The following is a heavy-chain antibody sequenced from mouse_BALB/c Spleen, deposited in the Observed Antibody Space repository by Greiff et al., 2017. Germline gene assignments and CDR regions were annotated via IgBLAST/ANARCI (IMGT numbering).Heavy chain of an antibody. D-gene: IGHD1-1*01. CDR3: ARGVTTVVATRAMDY. CDR2: ISSGSSTI. Sequence: EVMLVESGGGLVQPGGSRKLSCAASGFTFSSFGMHWVRQAPEKGLEWVAYISSGSSTIYYADTVKGRFTISRDNPKNTLFLQMTSLRSEDTAMYYCARGVTTVVATRAMDYWGQGTSVTVSS. J-gene: IGHJ4*01. V-gene: IGHV5-17*02. CDR1: GFTFSSFG.